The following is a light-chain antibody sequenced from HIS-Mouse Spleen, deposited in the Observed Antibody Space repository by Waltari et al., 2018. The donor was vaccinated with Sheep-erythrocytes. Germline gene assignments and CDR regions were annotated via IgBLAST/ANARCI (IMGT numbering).Light chain of an antibody. CDR2: DVS. V-gene: IGLV2-11*01. J-gene: IGLJ2*01. Sequence: QSALTQPRSVSGSPGQSVTISCTGTSSDVGGYNYVSWYQQHPGKAPKLMIYDVSKRPSGVPDRFSGSKSGNTASLTISGLQAMDEADYYCQAWDSSTAVFGGGTK. CDR1: SSDVGGYNY. CDR3: QAWDSSTAV.